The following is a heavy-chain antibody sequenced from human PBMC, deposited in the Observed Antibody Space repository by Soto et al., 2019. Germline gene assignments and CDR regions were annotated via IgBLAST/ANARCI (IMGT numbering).Heavy chain of an antibody. CDR1: GFTFSSYA. CDR3: AKAKGRDYCSSTSCSSRAYYHCYLDV. D-gene: IGHD2-2*01. J-gene: IGHJ6*03. Sequence: EVQLLESGGGLVQPGGSLRLSCAASGFTFSSYAMSWVRQAPGKGLEWVSAISGSGGSTYYADSVKGRFTISRDNYKNQLYLQMESLRAEDTDVYYYAKAKGRDYCSSTSCSSRAYYHCYLDVWGKGTTVTVSS. CDR2: ISGSGGST. V-gene: IGHV3-23*01.